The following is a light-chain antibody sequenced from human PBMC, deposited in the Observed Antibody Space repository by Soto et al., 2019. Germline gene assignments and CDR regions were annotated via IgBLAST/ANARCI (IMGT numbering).Light chain of an antibody. CDR1: QSVSSY. CDR3: QQRSNWPLT. V-gene: IGKV3-11*01. CDR2: NAF. J-gene: IGKJ5*01. Sequence: EIVLTQSPATLSLSPGERATLSCRASQSVSSYLAWYQQKPGQAPRLLIFNAFNRATGIPARFSGSGSGTAFSLTISSLEPEDFAVYYCQQRSNWPLTFGQGTRLEIK.